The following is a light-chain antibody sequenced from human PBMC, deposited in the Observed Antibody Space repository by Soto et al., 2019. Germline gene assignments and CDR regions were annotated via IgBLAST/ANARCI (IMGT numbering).Light chain of an antibody. CDR3: SSYTTSGTLV. CDR1: SSDVGSFNR. J-gene: IGLJ3*02. CDR2: EVI. Sequence: QSALTQPPSVSGSPGQSVTISCAGTSSDVGSFNRVSWYQQPPGTAPRLMIYEVIYRPSGVPDRSAGSKSGNTASLTISGLQAEDEADYYCSSYTTSGTLVFGGGTKLTVL. V-gene: IGLV2-18*02.